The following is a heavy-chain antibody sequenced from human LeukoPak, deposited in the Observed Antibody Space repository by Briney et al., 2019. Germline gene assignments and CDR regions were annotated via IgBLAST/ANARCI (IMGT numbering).Heavy chain of an antibody. CDR3: ARGSRDYYDSSGYYYYYYGMGV. J-gene: IGHJ6*02. D-gene: IGHD3-22*01. V-gene: IGHV3-7*01. CDR1: GFTFSSYW. CDR2: IKQDGSEK. Sequence: GGSLRLSCAASGFTFSSYWMSWVRQAPGKGLEWVANIKQDGSEKYYVDSVKGRFTISRDNAKNSLYLQMNSLRAEDTAVYYCARGSRDYYDSSGYYYYYYGMGVWGQGTTVTVSS.